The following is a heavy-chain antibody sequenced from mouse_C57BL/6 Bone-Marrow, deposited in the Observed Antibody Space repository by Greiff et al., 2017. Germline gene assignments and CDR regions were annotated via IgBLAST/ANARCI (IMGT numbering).Heavy chain of an antibody. CDR1: GFTFSDYY. V-gene: IGHV5-12*01. CDR3: ARHTYSNYNWYFDV. D-gene: IGHD2-5*01. CDR2: ISNGGGST. Sequence: DVMLVESGGGLVQPGGSLKLSCAASGFTFSDYYMYWVRQTPEKRLEWVAYISNGGGSTYYPDTVKGRFTISRDNAKNTLYLQMSRLKSEDTAMYYCARHTYSNYNWYFDVWGTGTTVTVSS. J-gene: IGHJ1*03.